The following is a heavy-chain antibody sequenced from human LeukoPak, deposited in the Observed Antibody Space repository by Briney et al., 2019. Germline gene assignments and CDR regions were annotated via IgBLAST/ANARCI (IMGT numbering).Heavy chain of an antibody. D-gene: IGHD1-26*01. CDR1: GFSFSHYA. Sequence: GGSLRLSCAASGFSFSHYALHWVRQAPGKGLEWLAFISYDGSVKYYADSVKGRFTVSGDDSKITLYLQMNSLRTEDTALYYCARDFSTKYSQDYWGQGTLLTVSS. CDR2: ISYDGSVK. J-gene: IGHJ4*02. V-gene: IGHV3-30-3*01. CDR3: ARDFSTKYSQDY.